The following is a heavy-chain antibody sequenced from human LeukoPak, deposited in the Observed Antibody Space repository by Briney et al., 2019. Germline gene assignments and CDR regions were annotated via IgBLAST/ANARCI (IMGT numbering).Heavy chain of an antibody. CDR1: GGTFSSYA. D-gene: IGHD3-10*01. V-gene: IGHV1-69*06. J-gene: IGHJ5*02. CDR2: IIPILGTA. Sequence: SVKVSCKASGGTFSSYAISWVRQAPGQGLEWMGGIIPILGTANYAQKFQGRVTITADKSTSTAYMELSSLRSEDTAVYYCAREDGITMVRGVPRFYPCGQGTLVTVSS. CDR3: AREDGITMVRGVPRFYP.